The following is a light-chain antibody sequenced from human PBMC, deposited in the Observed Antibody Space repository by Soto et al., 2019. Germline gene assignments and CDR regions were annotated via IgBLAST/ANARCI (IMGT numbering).Light chain of an antibody. CDR3: SSYTSSSTVV. V-gene: IGLV2-14*01. Sequence: QSALTQAASVSGSPGQSITISCTGTSSDVGGYNYVSWYQKHPGKAPKLMIYEVTNRPSGVSDRYSASKSGNTASLTISGLQAEDEADYYCSSYTSSSTVVFGGGTKLTVL. J-gene: IGLJ2*01. CDR2: EVT. CDR1: SSDVGGYNY.